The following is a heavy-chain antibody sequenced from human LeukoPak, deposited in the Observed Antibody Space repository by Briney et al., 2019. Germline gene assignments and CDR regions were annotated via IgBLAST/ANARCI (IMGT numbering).Heavy chain of an antibody. J-gene: IGHJ3*02. CDR2: IKSKTDGGTT. D-gene: IGHD1-26*01. CDR3: TTEFTGWGLTDAFDI. V-gene: IGHV3-15*07. Sequence: GGSLRLSCAASGFTFSTYNMNWVRQAPGKGLEWVGRIKSKTDGGTTDYAAPVKGRFTISRDDSKNTLYLQMNSLKTEDTAVYYCTTEFTGWGLTDAFDIWGQGTMVTVSS. CDR1: GFTFSTYN.